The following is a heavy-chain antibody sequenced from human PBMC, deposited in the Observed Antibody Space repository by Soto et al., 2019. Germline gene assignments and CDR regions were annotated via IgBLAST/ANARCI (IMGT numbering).Heavy chain of an antibody. D-gene: IGHD4-17*01. CDR3: ARFTVATVRFSQINWFDP. CDR2: IYHSGST. V-gene: IGHV4-4*02. CDR1: GGSISSSNW. Sequence: TSETLSLTCAVSGGSISSSNWWSWVRQPPGKGLEWIGEIYHSGSTNYNPSLKSRVTISVDKSKNQFSLKLSSVTAADTAVYYCARFTVATVRFSQINWFDPWGQGTLVTVSS. J-gene: IGHJ5*02.